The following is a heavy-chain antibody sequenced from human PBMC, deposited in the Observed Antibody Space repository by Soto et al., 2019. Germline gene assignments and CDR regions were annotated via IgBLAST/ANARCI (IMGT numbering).Heavy chain of an antibody. CDR1: GGSISSSSYY. J-gene: IGHJ5*02. CDR2: GFYTGST. V-gene: IGHV4-61*01. CDR3: ARENVPTAGPGSIWFDP. Sequence: PSETLSLTCTVSGGSISSSSYYWSWIRQPPGKGLEWIGYGFYTGSTNYNPSLRSRVAISVDTSKNQVSLRLSSVAVADTAVYYCARENVPTAGPGSIWFDPWGQGTLVTVSS. D-gene: IGHD6-13*01.